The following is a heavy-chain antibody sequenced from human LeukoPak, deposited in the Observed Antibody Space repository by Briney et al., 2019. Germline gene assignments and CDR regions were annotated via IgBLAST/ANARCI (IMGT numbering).Heavy chain of an antibody. J-gene: IGHJ3*02. CDR2: IYYSGST. Sequence: SETLSLTCTVSGGSISSYYWSWIRQPPGKGLEWIGYIYYSGSTNYNPSLKSRVTISVDTSKNQFSLKLSSVTAADTAVYYCARLRITMIVVVITRGDAFDIWGQGTMVTVSS. V-gene: IGHV4-59*08. CDR3: ARLRITMIVVVITRGDAFDI. CDR1: GGSISSYY. D-gene: IGHD3-22*01.